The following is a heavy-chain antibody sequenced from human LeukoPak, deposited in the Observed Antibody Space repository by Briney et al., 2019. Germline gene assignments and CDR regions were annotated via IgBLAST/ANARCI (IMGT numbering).Heavy chain of an antibody. CDR1: GYTFTSYD. CDR2: MNPNSGNT. V-gene: IGHV1-8*01. Sequence: ASGKLSCKASGYTFTSYDINWERLGTGQGLEWMGWMNPNSGNTGYAQTFQGRGTMTRNTSISTAYMELSSLRSEDPAVYYCARGGEIGGGGVQLLWFGELLGRESFLDYWGQGTLVTVSS. J-gene: IGHJ4*02. D-gene: IGHD3-10*01. CDR3: ARGGEIGGGGVQLLWFGELLGRESFLDY.